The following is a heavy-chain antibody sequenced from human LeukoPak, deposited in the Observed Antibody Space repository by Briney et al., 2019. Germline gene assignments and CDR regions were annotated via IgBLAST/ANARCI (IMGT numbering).Heavy chain of an antibody. CDR2: INTNTGNP. CDR1: GYTFTSYT. CDR3: TRSAVGRADY. Sequence: ASVKVSCKASGYTFTSYTINWVRQAPGQGLEWMGWINTNTGNPTYAQGFTGRFVFSSDTSVSMAYLQISGLKSEDTAVYYCTRSAVGRADYWGQGTLVTVSS. V-gene: IGHV7-4-1*04. D-gene: IGHD6-13*01. J-gene: IGHJ4*02.